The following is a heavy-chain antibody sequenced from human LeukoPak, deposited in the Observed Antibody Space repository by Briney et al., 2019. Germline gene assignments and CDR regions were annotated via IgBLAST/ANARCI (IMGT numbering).Heavy chain of an antibody. J-gene: IGHJ4*02. D-gene: IGHD5-24*01. Sequence: SVKVSSKASGGTFSSYAISWVRHTPGQGLEWMGRIFPIFGTANYAQKFQGRVTITTDESTSTAYMELSSLRSEDTAVYYCAREEMATSHFDYWGQGTLVTVSS. CDR1: GGTFSSYA. CDR2: IFPIFGTA. V-gene: IGHV1-69*05. CDR3: AREEMATSHFDY.